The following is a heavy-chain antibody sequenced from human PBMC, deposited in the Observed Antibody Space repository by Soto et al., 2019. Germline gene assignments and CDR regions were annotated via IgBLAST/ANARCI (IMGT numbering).Heavy chain of an antibody. D-gene: IGHD3-3*01. CDR3: ARAVNYDFWSGLYYYYYMDV. CDR2: INPSGGST. V-gene: IGHV1-46*03. CDR1: GYTFTSYD. Sequence: ASVKVSCKASGYTFTSYDMHWVRQAPGQGLEWMGIINPSGGSTSYAQKFQGRVTTTRDTSTSTVYMELSSLRSEDTAVYYCARAVNYDFWSGLYYYYYMDVWGKGTTVTVSS. J-gene: IGHJ6*03.